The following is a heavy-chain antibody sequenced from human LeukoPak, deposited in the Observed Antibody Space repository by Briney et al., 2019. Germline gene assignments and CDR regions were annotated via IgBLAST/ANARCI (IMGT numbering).Heavy chain of an antibody. Sequence: SETLSLTCTVSGGSLSGYYWNWIRQPAERGLQWIGRIYTSGNTWYSPSLRSRVTLTVDTSKNQFSLKLSSVTVADTAIYYCARSNLGSYDQSGYYHSWGQGALVTVSS. D-gene: IGHD3-22*01. CDR2: IYTSGNT. V-gene: IGHV4-4*07. CDR1: GGSLSGYY. CDR3: ARSNLGSYDQSGYYHS. J-gene: IGHJ4*02.